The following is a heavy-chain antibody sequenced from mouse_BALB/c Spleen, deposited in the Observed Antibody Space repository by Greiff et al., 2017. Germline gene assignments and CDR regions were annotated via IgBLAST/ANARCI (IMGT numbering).Heavy chain of an antibody. D-gene: IGHD2-4*01. CDR1: GYTFTDYA. CDR3: ARVITTGRYAMDY. V-gene: IGHV1-67*01. J-gene: IGHJ4*01. Sequence: VQGVESGPELVRPGVSVKISCKGSGYTFTDYAMHWVKQSHAKSLEWIGVISTYSGNTNYNQKFKGKATMTVDKSSSTAYMELARLTSEDSAIYYCARVITTGRYAMDYWGQGTSVTVSS. CDR2: ISTYSGNT.